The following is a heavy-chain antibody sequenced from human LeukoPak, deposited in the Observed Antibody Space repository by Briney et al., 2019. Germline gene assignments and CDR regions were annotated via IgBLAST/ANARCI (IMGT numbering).Heavy chain of an antibody. CDR3: AREGSTDFWSGYSVYYFDY. J-gene: IGHJ4*02. CDR2: INSSSTSI. Sequence: GGSLRLSCAASGFTFSSYVMNWVRQAPGKGLEWVSYINSSSTSIYYADSVKGRFTISRDNAKNSLYLQMNSLRAEDTAVYYCAREGSTDFWSGYSVYYFDYWGQGTLVTVSS. D-gene: IGHD3-3*01. CDR1: GFTFSSYV. V-gene: IGHV3-48*04.